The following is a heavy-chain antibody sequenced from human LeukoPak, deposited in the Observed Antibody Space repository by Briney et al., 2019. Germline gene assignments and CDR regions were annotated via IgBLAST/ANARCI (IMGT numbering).Heavy chain of an antibody. Sequence: PGGSVRLSCAASVFDFGHYFIRWVRHAPWKGLEWVSSIHNGGGETYYADAVKGRFTISRDNSKNVVYLQMSSLTAEDTALYFCVKDTVSRCDHWGLGAQVTVSS. V-gene: IGHV3-23*01. CDR3: VKDTVSRCDH. J-gene: IGHJ4*02. CDR2: IHNGGGET. D-gene: IGHD4-17*01. CDR1: VFDFGHYF.